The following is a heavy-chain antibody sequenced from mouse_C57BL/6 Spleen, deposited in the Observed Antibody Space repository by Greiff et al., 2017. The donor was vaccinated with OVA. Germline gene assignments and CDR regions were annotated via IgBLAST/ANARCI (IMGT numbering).Heavy chain of an antibody. D-gene: IGHD1-1*01. V-gene: IGHV3-6*01. Sequence: VQLKESGPGLVKPSQSLSLTCSVTGYSITSGYYWNWIRQFPGNKLEWMGYISYDGSNNYNPSLKNRISITRDTSKNQFFLKLNSVTTEDTATYYCARDPVRYGSSLLYWYFDVWGTGTTVTVSS. J-gene: IGHJ1*03. CDR1: GYSITSGYY. CDR2: ISYDGSN. CDR3: ARDPVRYGSSLLYWYFDV.